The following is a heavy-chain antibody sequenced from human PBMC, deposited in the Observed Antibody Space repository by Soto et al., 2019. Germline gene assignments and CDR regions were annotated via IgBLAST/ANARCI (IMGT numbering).Heavy chain of an antibody. D-gene: IGHD3-22*01. Sequence: EAQLVESGGGLVQPGGSLRLSCAASGFTFNSYAMTWVRQAPGRGLEWVSAISCSGGSKYYTDSVQGRFTISRENSKNTVYLQLNSLRADETAVYFCAYKCYYDSVVYYCRDAFDIWGQGTVVTVSS. CDR1: GFTFNSYA. V-gene: IGHV3-23*04. J-gene: IGHJ3*02. CDR3: AYKCYYDSVVYYCRDAFDI. CDR2: ISCSGGSK.